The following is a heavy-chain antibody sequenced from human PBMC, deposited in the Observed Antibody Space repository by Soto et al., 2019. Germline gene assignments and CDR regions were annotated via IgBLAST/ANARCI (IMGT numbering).Heavy chain of an antibody. Sequence: GGSLRLSCAASGFTFSSYSMNWVRQAPGKGLEWVSSISSSSSYIYYADSVKGRFTISRDNVKNSLYLQMNSLRAEDTAVYYCARSVVVAATPGYWGQGTLVTVSS. CDR1: GFTFSSYS. CDR3: ARSVVVAATPGY. V-gene: IGHV3-21*01. D-gene: IGHD2-15*01. CDR2: ISSSSSYI. J-gene: IGHJ4*02.